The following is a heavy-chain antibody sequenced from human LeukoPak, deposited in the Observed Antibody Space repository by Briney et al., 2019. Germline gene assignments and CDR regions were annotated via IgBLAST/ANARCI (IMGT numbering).Heavy chain of an antibody. Sequence: PGGSPRLSCAASGFTFTTYWMGWVRQVPGKGLECVANIKQDGTEKYYVDSVKGRFTISRDNAMNSLSLQMNSLRAEDTAVYYCARPSMYYYGSETYLWFDPWGQGTLVTVSS. D-gene: IGHD3-10*01. CDR2: IKQDGTEK. J-gene: IGHJ5*02. CDR3: ARPSMYYYGSETYLWFDP. CDR1: GFTFTTYW. V-gene: IGHV3-7*01.